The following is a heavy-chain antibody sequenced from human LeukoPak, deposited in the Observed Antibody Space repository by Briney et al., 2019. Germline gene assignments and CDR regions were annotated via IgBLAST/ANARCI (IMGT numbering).Heavy chain of an antibody. V-gene: IGHV3-30-3*01. CDR1: GFTFSSYA. CDR2: ISYDGSNK. Sequence: PGGSLRLSCAASGFTFSSYAMHWVRQAPGKGLGWVAVISYDGSNKYYADSVKGRFTISRDNSKNTLYLQMNSLRAEDTAVYYCARGRIAAAGTKGFHYWGQGTLVTVSS. CDR3: ARGRIAAAGTKGFHY. D-gene: IGHD6-13*01. J-gene: IGHJ4*02.